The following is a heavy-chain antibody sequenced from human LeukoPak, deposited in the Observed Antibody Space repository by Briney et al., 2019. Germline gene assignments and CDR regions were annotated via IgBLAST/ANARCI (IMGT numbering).Heavy chain of an antibody. D-gene: IGHD1-14*01. V-gene: IGHV1-2*04. J-gene: IGHJ6*02. CDR2: INPNNGVT. CDR1: GYSFTGYY. Sequence: ASVKVSCKASGYSFTGYYLHWVRQAPGQGLEWMGRINPNNGVTTYAQKFQGWVTMTRDTSISTAYMELSRLRSDDTAVYYCARAPGGYYYGMDVWGQGTTVTVSS. CDR3: ARAPGGYYYGMDV.